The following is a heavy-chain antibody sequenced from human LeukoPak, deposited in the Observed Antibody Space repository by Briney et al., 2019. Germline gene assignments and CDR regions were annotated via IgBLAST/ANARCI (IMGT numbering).Heavy chain of an antibody. Sequence: ASVKVSCKASGYTFTGYYMHWVRQAPGQGLEWMGWINPNSGGTNYAQKFQGRVTMTRDTSITTAYMELSRLRSDDTDVYYCARGGSTNTRRDYYYYYYMDVWGKGTTVTVSS. CDR3: ARGGSTNTRRDYYYYYYMDV. D-gene: IGHD1-26*01. J-gene: IGHJ6*03. V-gene: IGHV1-2*02. CDR2: INPNSGGT. CDR1: GYTFTGYY.